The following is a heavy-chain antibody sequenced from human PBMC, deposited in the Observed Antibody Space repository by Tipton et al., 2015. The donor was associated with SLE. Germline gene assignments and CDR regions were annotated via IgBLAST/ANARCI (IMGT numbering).Heavy chain of an antibody. V-gene: IGHV4-39*07. D-gene: IGHD1-26*01. CDR2: ISYSENT. Sequence: SLTCTVFGDSISSSGYQWGWIRQPPGKGLEWIGRISYSENTYYNPSLRSRVTLLLDMSKNQFSLKVSSVTAADTAVYFCARHRSGSSWLDPWGQGTLVTVSS. J-gene: IGHJ5*02. CDR1: GDSISSSGYQ. CDR3: ARHRSGSSWLDP.